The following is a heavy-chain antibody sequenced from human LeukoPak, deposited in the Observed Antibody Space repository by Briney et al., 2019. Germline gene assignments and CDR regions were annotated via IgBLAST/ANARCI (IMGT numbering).Heavy chain of an antibody. CDR1: GGSFSGYY. V-gene: IGHV4-34*01. D-gene: IGHD3-22*01. CDR3: ARAVRYYYDSSGYPTSHYYFDY. CDR2: INHSGST. Sequence: SSETLSLTCAVYGGSFSGYYWSWIRQPPGKGLEWIGEINHSGSTNYNPSLKSRVTISVDTSKNQFSLKLSSVTAADTAVYYCARAVRYYYDSSGYPTSHYYFDYWGQGTLVTVSS. J-gene: IGHJ4*02.